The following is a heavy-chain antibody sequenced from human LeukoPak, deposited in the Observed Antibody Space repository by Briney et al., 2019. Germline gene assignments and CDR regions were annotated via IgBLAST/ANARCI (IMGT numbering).Heavy chain of an antibody. Sequence: PSETLSLTCAVYGGSFSGYYWSWIRQPPGKGLEWIGEINHSGSTNYNPSLKSRVTISVDTSKNQFSLKLSSVTAADTAVYYCARGPGIRSSTNFDYWGQGTLVTVSS. J-gene: IGHJ4*02. CDR3: ARGPGIRSSTNFDY. CDR1: GGSFSGYY. D-gene: IGHD2-2*01. CDR2: INHSGST. V-gene: IGHV4-34*01.